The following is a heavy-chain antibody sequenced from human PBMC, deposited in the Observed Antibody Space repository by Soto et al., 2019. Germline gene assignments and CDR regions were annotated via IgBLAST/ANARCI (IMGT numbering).Heavy chain of an antibody. J-gene: IGHJ4*02. CDR2: IFWDGDK. D-gene: IGHD5-12*01. Sequence: QITLKESGPALVRPTQTLTLTCSFSGFSLTTRGVAVGWIRQPPGKALEWLALIFWDGDKWYSPSLRSRLTITEDTSKNQVVLTMTNMDPVDTATYYCAHRSRGYAYYFDQWGQGTLVTVSA. V-gene: IGHV2-5*02. CDR1: GFSLTTRGVA. CDR3: AHRSRGYAYYFDQ.